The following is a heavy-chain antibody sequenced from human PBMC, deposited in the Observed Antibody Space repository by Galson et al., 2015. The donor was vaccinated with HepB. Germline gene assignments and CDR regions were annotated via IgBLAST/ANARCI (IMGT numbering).Heavy chain of an antibody. V-gene: IGHV3-66*01. CDR1: GFTVSRNY. CDR3: AGSNSSGSKADY. J-gene: IGHJ4*02. CDR2: IYRGGST. D-gene: IGHD3-22*01. Sequence: SLRLSCAASGFTVSRNYMTWVRQAPGKGLDWVSLIYRGGSTNYADSVKGRFTISRVNSKNTLYLQMNSLRAEDTAVYYCAGSNSSGSKADYWGQGTLVTVSS.